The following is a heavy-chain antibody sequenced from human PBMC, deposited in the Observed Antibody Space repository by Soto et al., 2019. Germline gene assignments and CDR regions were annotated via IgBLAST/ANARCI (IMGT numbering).Heavy chain of an antibody. J-gene: IGHJ6*02. V-gene: IGHV1-18*01. CDR1: GYTFTSYG. CDR2: ISAYNGNT. CDR3: AREGGNSLNYYYYYGMDV. Sequence: ASVKVSCKASGYTFTSYGISWVRQAPGQGLEWMGWISAYNGNTNYAQKLQGRVTMTTDTSTSTAYMELRSLRSDDTAVYYCAREGGNSLNYYYYYGMDVWGQGTTVTVSS. D-gene: IGHD4-4*01.